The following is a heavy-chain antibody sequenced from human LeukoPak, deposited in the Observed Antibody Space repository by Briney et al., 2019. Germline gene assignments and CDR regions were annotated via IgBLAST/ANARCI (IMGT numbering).Heavy chain of an antibody. CDR2: ISTSGTTI. CDR3: ARELIEGYYGMDV. J-gene: IGHJ6*02. Sequence: LSLTCTVSGGSISSYYWSWIRQPPGKGLEWVSYISTSGTTIYYADSVKGRFTISRDNAKNSLYLQMNSLRAEDTAVYYCARELIEGYYGMDVWGQGTTVTVSS. CDR1: GGSISSYY. V-gene: IGHV3-11*01.